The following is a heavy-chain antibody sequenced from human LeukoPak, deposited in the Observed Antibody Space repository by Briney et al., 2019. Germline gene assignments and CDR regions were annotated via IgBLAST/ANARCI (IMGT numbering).Heavy chain of an antibody. V-gene: IGHV3-48*01. J-gene: IGHJ5*02. CDR3: ARGGGWLQS. Sequence: GGTLRLSCAASGFTFSSYGMSWVRQAPGKGLEWVSYISSSSSTIYYADSVKGRFTISRDNAKNSLYLQMNSLRAEDTAVYYCARGGGWLQSWGQGTLVTVSS. CDR2: ISSSSSTI. D-gene: IGHD5-24*01. CDR1: GFTFSSYG.